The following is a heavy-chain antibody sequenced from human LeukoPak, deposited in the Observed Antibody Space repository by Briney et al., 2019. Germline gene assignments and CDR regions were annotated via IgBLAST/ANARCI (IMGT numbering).Heavy chain of an antibody. Sequence: GGSLRLSCAASGFTFDEYAIHWVRQAPGKGLEWVSSISSSNSYVYSADSVKGRFTISRDNAKNSLYLQMNSLRAEDTAVYYCARGDDYVWGSYRYADYWGQGTLVAVSS. V-gene: IGHV3-21*01. D-gene: IGHD3-16*02. CDR1: GFTFDEYA. J-gene: IGHJ4*02. CDR2: ISSSNSYV. CDR3: ARGDDYVWGSYRYADY.